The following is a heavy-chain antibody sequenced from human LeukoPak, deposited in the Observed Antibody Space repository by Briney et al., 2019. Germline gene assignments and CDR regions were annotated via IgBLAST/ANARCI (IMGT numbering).Heavy chain of an antibody. CDR1: GGSISSYY. V-gene: IGHV4-59*01. J-gene: IGHJ5*02. D-gene: IGHD1-26*01. CDR2: IYYSGST. Sequence: SETLSLTCTVSGGSISSYYWSWIRQPPGKGLEWIGYIYYSGSTNYNPSLKSRVTISVDTSKNQFSLKLSSVTAADTAVYYCARDSGSYPGGWFDPWGQGTLVTVSS. CDR3: ARDSGSYPGGWFDP.